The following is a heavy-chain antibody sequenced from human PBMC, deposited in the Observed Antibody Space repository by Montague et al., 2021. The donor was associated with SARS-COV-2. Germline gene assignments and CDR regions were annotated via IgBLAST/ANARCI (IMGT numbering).Heavy chain of an antibody. CDR3: ARGGYLQSIDY. Sequence: SLRLSCAASGFTFSTYVMSWVRQAQGGGLEWVAGITSYGGGTYYAGSVRGRFTISRDNSNKTLFLQMNSLRVDDTAVYYCARGGYLQSIDYWGPGTLVTVSS. J-gene: IGHJ4*02. CDR2: ITSYGGGT. CDR1: GFTFSTYV. V-gene: IGHV3-23*01. D-gene: IGHD3-10*01.